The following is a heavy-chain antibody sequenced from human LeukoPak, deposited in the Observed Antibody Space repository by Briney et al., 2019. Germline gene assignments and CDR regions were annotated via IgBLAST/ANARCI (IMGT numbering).Heavy chain of an antibody. Sequence: SGPALAKPTQTLTLTCTFSGFSLTTSGMCVNWIRQPPGKALEWLARIDWDDAKWYSTSLKTRLTVSKDTSKNQVVLTMTNMDPVDTATYYCARLYSSSSGLFDSWGQGTLVTVSS. CDR2: IDWDDAK. V-gene: IGHV2-70*11. CDR3: ARLYSSSSGLFDS. CDR1: GFSLTTSGMC. J-gene: IGHJ4*02. D-gene: IGHD6-6*01.